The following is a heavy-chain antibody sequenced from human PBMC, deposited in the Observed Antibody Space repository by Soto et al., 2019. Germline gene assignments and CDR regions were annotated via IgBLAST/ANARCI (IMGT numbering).Heavy chain of an antibody. J-gene: IGHJ6*02. V-gene: IGHV1-46*01. CDR2: INPSGGST. CDR3: ARVVRGIVVVPAAIGGYYYGMDV. CDR1: GYTFTSYY. D-gene: IGHD2-2*01. Sequence: ASVKVSCKASGYTFTSYYMHWVRQAPGQGLEWMGIINPSGGSTSYAQKFQDRVTMTRDTSTSTVYMELSSLRSEDTAVYYCARVVRGIVVVPAAIGGYYYGMDVWG.